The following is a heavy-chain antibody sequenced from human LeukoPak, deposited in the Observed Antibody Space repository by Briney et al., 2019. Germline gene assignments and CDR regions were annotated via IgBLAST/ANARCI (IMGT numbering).Heavy chain of an antibody. CDR3: AKDRIGSILGVVSDY. V-gene: IGHV3-23*01. D-gene: IGHD3-3*01. CDR1: GSTFSSYV. J-gene: IGHJ4*02. Sequence: GGSLRLSCAASGSTFSSYVMNWVRQAPGKGLEWVSSISGSSGNTFYADSVKGRFTISRDNSKNTLYLQMNSLRAEDTAVYYFAKDRIGSILGVVSDYGGQGPLAPVSP. CDR2: ISGSSGNT.